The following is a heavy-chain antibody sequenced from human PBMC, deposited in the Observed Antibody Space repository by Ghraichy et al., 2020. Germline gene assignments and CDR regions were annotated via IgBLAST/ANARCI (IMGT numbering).Heavy chain of an antibody. CDR2: IYHSGST. Sequence: GSLSLTCAVSGGSISSSNWWSWVRQPPGKGLEWIGEIYHSGSTNYNPSLKSRVTISVDKSKNQFSLKLSSVTAADTAVYYCARVGYDFWSGQGSPDYYYYYGMDVWGHGTTVTVSS. J-gene: IGHJ6*02. D-gene: IGHD3-3*01. CDR3: ARVGYDFWSGQGSPDYYYYYGMDV. V-gene: IGHV4-4*02. CDR1: GGSISSSNW.